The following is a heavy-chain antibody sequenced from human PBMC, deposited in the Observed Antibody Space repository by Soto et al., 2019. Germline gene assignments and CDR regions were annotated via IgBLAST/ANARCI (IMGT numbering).Heavy chain of an antibody. D-gene: IGHD4-17*01. CDR1: GFTFSKSS. CDR3: AAEIDDYADFNY. J-gene: IGHJ4*02. Sequence: SVKVSCKTSGFTFSKSSVQWMRQARGQRLEWIGWVVVGSDNTRYAQNFQDRVTITRDMSTSTSYMELSSLTSEDTAVYFCAAEIDDYADFNYWGQGTPVTVSS. CDR2: VVVGSDNT. V-gene: IGHV1-58*01.